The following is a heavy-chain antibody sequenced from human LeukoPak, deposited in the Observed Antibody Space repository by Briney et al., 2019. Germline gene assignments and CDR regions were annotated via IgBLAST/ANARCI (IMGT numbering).Heavy chain of an antibody. Sequence: VASVKVSCKASGGTFSSYAISWVRQAPGQGLEWMGGIIPIFGTANYAQKFQGRVTITADESTSTAYMELSSLRSEDTAVYYCARDRGDQDGSGSYMPFDYWGQGTLVTVSS. V-gene: IGHV1-69*01. CDR1: GGTFSSYA. J-gene: IGHJ4*02. D-gene: IGHD3-10*01. CDR2: IIPIFGTA. CDR3: ARDRGDQDGSGSYMPFDY.